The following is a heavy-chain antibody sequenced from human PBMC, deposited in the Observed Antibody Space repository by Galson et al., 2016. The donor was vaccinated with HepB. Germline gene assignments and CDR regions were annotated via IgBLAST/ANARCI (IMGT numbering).Heavy chain of an antibody. CDR2: NSGSGGST. V-gene: IGHV3-23*01. CDR3: ARAGSSWYFDY. CDR1: GFTFSSYA. Sequence: SLRLSCAASGFTFSSYAMSWVRQAPGKGLEWVSANSGSGGSTYYADSVKGRFTFSRDNSKNTLYLQMNSLRAEDAAVYYCARAGSSWYFDYWGQGTLVTVSS. D-gene: IGHD6-13*01. J-gene: IGHJ4*02.